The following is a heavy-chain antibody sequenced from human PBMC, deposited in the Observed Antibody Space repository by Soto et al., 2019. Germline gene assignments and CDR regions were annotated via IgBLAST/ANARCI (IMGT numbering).Heavy chain of an antibody. CDR2: ISGSSDRI. D-gene: IGHD2-2*01. CDR1: GFTFRDFY. J-gene: IGHJ6*02. CDR3: ARHFSSTSSDLYYYYYGMDV. V-gene: IGHV3-11*03. Sequence: GGSLRLSCVASGFTFRDFYLTWIRQGPGKGLEWISYISGSSDRIKYADSVKGRFTISRDTAKNSLYLQMNSLRAEDTAVYYCARHFSSTSSDLYYYYYGMDVWGQGTTVTVSS.